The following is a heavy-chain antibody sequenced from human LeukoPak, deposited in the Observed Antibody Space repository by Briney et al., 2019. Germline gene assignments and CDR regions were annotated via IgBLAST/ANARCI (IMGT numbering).Heavy chain of an antibody. J-gene: IGHJ4*02. D-gene: IGHD2-2*01. CDR3: AKDPYGTRYFDY. CDR2: LSGSGYNT. CDR1: GFTFSSHA. V-gene: IGHV3-23*01. Sequence: GRSLRLSCAASGFTFSSHALSSVRQAPREGLEWVSSLSGSGYNTYYADSVNGRFTISRDNSKNTVYLQMNSLRAEDTAVYYCAKDPYGTRYFDYWGQGTLVTVSS.